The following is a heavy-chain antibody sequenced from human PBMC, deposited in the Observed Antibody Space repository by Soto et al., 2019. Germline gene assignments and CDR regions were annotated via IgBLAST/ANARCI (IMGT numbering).Heavy chain of an antibody. CDR3: ATIVAPIPNPYYYYGMDV. Sequence: QVQLVQSGAEVKKPGSSVKVSCKASGGTFSSYAISWVRQAPGQGLEWMGGIIPIFGTANYAQKFQGRVTITADESTSTAYMELSSLRSEDTAVYYCATIVAPIPNPYYYYGMDVWGQGTTVTVSS. J-gene: IGHJ6*02. V-gene: IGHV1-69*01. CDR1: GGTFSSYA. CDR2: IIPIFGTA. D-gene: IGHD5-12*01.